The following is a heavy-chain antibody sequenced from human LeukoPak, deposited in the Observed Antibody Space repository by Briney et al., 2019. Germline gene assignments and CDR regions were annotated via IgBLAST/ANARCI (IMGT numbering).Heavy chain of an antibody. CDR3: ARDPGSAFGGVIVKVYYYYMDV. V-gene: IGHV3-23*01. CDR2: IFPSGGEI. Sequence: QTGGSLRLSCEASGFTFSTFAMIWVRQPPGKGLEWVSSIFPSGGEIHYADSVRGRFTISRDNSKSTLSLQMNSLRAEDTAVYYCARDPGSAFGGVIVKVYYYYMDVWGKGTTVTVSS. CDR1: GFTFSTFA. D-gene: IGHD3-16*02. J-gene: IGHJ6*03.